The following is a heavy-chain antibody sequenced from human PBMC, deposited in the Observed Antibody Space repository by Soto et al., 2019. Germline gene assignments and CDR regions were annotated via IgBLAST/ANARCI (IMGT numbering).Heavy chain of an antibody. CDR1: GGSISSGDYY. Sequence: SETLSLTCTVSGGSISSGDYYWSWIRQPPGKGLEWIGYIYYSGSTYYNPSLKSRVTISVDTSKNQFSLKLSSVTAADTAVYYCARGGTMLRNFDYWGQGTLVTVSS. D-gene: IGHD3-10*02. CDR2: IYYSGST. CDR3: ARGGTMLRNFDY. J-gene: IGHJ4*02. V-gene: IGHV4-30-4*01.